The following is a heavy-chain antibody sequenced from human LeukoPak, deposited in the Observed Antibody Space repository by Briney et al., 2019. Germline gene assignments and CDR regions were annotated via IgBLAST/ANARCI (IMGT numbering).Heavy chain of an antibody. D-gene: IGHD6-13*01. Sequence: SETLSLTCTVSDGSNSSGSYNWSWIRQPAGKGLEWIGRIYTSGSTNYNPSLKSRVTISVDTSKNQFSLKLSSVTAADTAVYYCARVGYSSSWYPFDPWGQGTLVTVSS. V-gene: IGHV4-61*02. CDR3: ARVGYSSSWYPFDP. CDR2: IYTSGST. CDR1: DGSNSSGSYN. J-gene: IGHJ5*02.